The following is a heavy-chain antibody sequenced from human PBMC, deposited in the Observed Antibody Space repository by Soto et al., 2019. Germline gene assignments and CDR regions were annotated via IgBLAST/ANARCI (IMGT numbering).Heavy chain of an antibody. CDR1: GFSLTTSGVG. Sequence: VSGPTLVNPTQTLTLTCTFSGFSLTTSGVGVGWIRKTPGKALEWLAVIYWDDDKRYSPSLKSRLTITKDTSKNQVVLTMAYMDPVETGTYFCAHRGYMYGNWDHGYFDYGCQVTQVTVS. J-gene: IGHJ4*02. CDR3: AHRGYMYGNWDHGYFDY. CDR2: IYWDDDK. D-gene: IGHD5-18*01. V-gene: IGHV2-5*02.